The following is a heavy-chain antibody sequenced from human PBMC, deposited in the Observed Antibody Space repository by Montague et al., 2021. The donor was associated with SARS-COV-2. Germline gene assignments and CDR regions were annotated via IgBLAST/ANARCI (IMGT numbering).Heavy chain of an antibody. Sequence: SETLSLTCTVSGGSISSYYWSWIRQPPGRGPQWIGYISYSGSTNYNPSLKSRVTISVDTSKNQFSLKLSSATAADTAVYYCVRVPYRLLFVPRYYGMDVWGQGTTVTVSS. V-gene: IGHV4-59*12. D-gene: IGHD2-2*01. CDR2: ISYSGST. CDR3: VRVPYRLLFVPRYYGMDV. CDR1: GGSISSYY. J-gene: IGHJ6*02.